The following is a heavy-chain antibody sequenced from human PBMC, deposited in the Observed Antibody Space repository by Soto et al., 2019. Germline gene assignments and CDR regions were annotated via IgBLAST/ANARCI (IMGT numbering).Heavy chain of an antibody. D-gene: IGHD6-19*01. CDR3: ARGRVAVAPLDY. CDR1: GYNFTSDW. Sequence: GESLKISCNGSGYNFTSDWIDWVRQMPEKGLEWMGRIDPSDSYTNYSPSFQGHVTIPADKTISTAYLQWSSLKASDTAMYYCARGRVAVAPLDYWGQGTLVTVSS. V-gene: IGHV5-10-1*01. CDR2: IDPSDSYT. J-gene: IGHJ4*02.